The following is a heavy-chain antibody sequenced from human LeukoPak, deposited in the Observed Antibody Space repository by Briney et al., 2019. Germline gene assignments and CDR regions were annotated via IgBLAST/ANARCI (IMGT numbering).Heavy chain of an antibody. J-gene: IGHJ4*02. V-gene: IGHV4-34*01. CDR3: AGASTTVTT. Sequence: SETLSLTCAVYGGSFSGYYWSWIRQPPGKRLEWIGEINHSGSTNYNPSLKSRVTISVDTSKNLFSLKLSSVTAADTAVYYCAGASTTVTTWGQGTLVTVSS. D-gene: IGHD4-11*01. CDR2: INHSGST. CDR1: GGSFSGYY.